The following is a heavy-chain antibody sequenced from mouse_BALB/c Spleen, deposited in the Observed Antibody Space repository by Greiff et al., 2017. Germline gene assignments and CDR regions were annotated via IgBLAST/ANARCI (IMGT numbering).Heavy chain of an antibody. CDR3: ARDSLLRPYAMDY. J-gene: IGHJ4*01. CDR2: ISNGGGST. Sequence: EVQLVESGGGLVQPGGSLKLSCAASGFTFSSYTMSWVRQTPEKRLEWVAYISNGGGSTYYPDTVKGRFTISRDNAKNTLYLQMSSLKSEDTAMYYCARDSLLRPYAMDYWGQGTSVTVSS. V-gene: IGHV5-12-2*01. CDR1: GFTFSSYT. D-gene: IGHD1-2*01.